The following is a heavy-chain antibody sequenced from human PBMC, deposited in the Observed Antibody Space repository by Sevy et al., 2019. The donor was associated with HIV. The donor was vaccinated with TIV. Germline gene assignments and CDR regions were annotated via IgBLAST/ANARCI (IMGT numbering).Heavy chain of an antibody. D-gene: IGHD1-26*01. CDR2: IKCTIDGGPPP. V-gene: IGHV3-15*07. CDR1: GVSFSNAW. Sequence: GGSLRLSCAASGVSFSNAWMNWVRQAPGKGLEWVGHIKCTIDGGPPPRYAAPVRDRFTISKDYSSDTLYFHLQMNSPRTEYTTVYYCTTDPAPCSDTSTCHYLCPEAYWGQGTLVTVSS. J-gene: IGHJ4*02. CDR3: TTDPAPCSDTSTCHYLCPEAY.